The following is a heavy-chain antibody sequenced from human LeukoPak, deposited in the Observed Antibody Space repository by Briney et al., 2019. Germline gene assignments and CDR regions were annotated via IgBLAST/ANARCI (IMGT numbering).Heavy chain of an antibody. CDR2: IYYSGSA. Sequence: PSETLSLTCTVFNGSITNTIYYWGWIRQPPGKGLEWIGSIYYSGSAHYNPPLKSRVTISVDTSKNQFSLKLSSVTAADAAVYYCARHENPGPYGARSRPRYYFDYWGQGTLVTVSS. D-gene: IGHD4-17*01. CDR3: ARHENPGPYGARSRPRYYFDY. V-gene: IGHV4-39*01. J-gene: IGHJ4*02. CDR1: NGSITNTIYY.